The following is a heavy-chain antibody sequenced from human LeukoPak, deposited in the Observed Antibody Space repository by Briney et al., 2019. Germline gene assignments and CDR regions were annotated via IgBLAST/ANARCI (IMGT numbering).Heavy chain of an antibody. CDR2: IYYSGST. J-gene: IGHJ4*02. Sequence: SETLSLTCTVSGGCISSSSYYWGWIRQPPGKGLEWIGTIYYSGSTNYNPSLKSRVTISVDTSKNQFSLKLSSVTAADTAVYYCARVPTVTFFDYWGQGTLVTVSS. CDR3: ARVPTVTFFDY. CDR1: GGCISSSSYY. V-gene: IGHV4-39*07. D-gene: IGHD4-17*01.